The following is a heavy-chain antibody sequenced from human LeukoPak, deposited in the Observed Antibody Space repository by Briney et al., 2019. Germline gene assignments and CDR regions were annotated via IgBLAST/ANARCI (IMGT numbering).Heavy chain of an antibody. J-gene: IGHJ3*02. Sequence: PGGSLRLSCSASGFTFSSYSMNWVRQAPGKGLGWVSSISSSSSYIYYADSVKGRFTISRDNAKNSLYLQMNSLRAEDTAVYYCASPSPYYYDSSGYYHDAFDIWGQGTMVTVSS. CDR1: GFTFSSYS. D-gene: IGHD3-22*01. CDR2: ISSSSSYI. V-gene: IGHV3-21*01. CDR3: ASPSPYYYDSSGYYHDAFDI.